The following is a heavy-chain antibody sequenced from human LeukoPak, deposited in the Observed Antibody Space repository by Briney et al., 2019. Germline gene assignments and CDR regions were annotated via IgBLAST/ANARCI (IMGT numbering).Heavy chain of an antibody. J-gene: IGHJ4*02. CDR3: ARGGGVYSSSSPYYFDY. V-gene: IGHV4-59*01. D-gene: IGHD6-6*01. Sequence: SETLSLTCTVSGGSISSYYWSWIRQPPGKGLEWIGYIYYSGSTNYNPSLKSRVTISVDTSKNQFSLKLSSVTAADTAVYYCARGGGVYSSSSPYYFDYWGQGTLVTVSS. CDR2: IYYSGST. CDR1: GGSISSYY.